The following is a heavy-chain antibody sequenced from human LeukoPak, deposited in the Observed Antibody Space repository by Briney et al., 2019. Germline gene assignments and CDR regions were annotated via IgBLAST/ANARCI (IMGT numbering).Heavy chain of an antibody. CDR3: AKTMDRTHFDY. J-gene: IGHJ4*02. D-gene: IGHD1-7*01. V-gene: IGHV4-59*01. Sequence: PSETLSLTCAVYGGSFSGYYWSWIQQPPGKGLEWIGNIYYSGSTNYNPSLKSRVTISIDTSKNQFSLKLSSVTAADTAVYYCAKTMDRTHFDYWGQGTLVTVSS. CDR1: GGSFSGYY. CDR2: IYYSGST.